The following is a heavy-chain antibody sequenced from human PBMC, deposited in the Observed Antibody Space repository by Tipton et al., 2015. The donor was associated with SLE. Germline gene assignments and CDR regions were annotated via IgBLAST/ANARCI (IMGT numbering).Heavy chain of an antibody. CDR3: ARLSMAAAGADY. J-gene: IGHJ4*02. CDR2: INYIAGS. Sequence: TLSLTCTVSGGSISTSDFYWGWIRQPPGKGLEWIGSINYIAGSYYNPSLKSRVTISADTSNNQFSLNLRSVTAADTGVFYCARLSMAAAGADYWGQGTLVTVSS. D-gene: IGHD6-13*01. V-gene: IGHV4-39*01. CDR1: GGSISTSDFY.